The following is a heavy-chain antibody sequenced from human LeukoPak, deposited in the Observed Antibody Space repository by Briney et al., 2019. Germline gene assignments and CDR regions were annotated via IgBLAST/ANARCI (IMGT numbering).Heavy chain of an antibody. CDR1: GDSIRSYS. CDR2: IYYSGST. V-gene: IGHV4-30-4*08. Sequence: SETLSLTCSVSGDSIRSYSWSWIRQPPGKGLEWIGYIYYSGSTYYNPSLKSRVTISVDTSKNQFSLKLSSVTAADTAVYYCAREDYWGQGTLVTVSS. CDR3: AREDY. J-gene: IGHJ4*02.